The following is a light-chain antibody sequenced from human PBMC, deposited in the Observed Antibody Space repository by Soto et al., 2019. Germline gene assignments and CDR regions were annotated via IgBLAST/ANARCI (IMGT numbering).Light chain of an antibody. V-gene: IGKV3-20*01. CDR1: QSVSRSY. Sequence: EIVLTQSPGTLSLSPGERATLSCRASQSVSRSYLAWYQQKPGQAPRLLIYGASSRATGIPDRFTGSGSGNDFTLTISRVEPEDFAVYSCQHYGDSSYTFGQGTKLEIK. CDR2: GAS. J-gene: IGKJ2*01. CDR3: QHYGDSSYT.